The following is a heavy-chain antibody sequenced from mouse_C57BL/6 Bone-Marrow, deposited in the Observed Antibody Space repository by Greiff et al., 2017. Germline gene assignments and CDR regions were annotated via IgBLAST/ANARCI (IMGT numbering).Heavy chain of an antibody. V-gene: IGHV2-2*01. J-gene: IGHJ4*01. Sequence: VQLKESGPGLVQPSQSLSITCTVSGFSLTSYGVHWVRQSPGKGLEWLGVIWSGGSTDYNAAFISRLSISKDNSKSQVFFKMNSLQADDTAIYYCASLIYYDFLYYAMDYWGQGTSVTVSS. D-gene: IGHD2-4*01. CDR2: IWSGGST. CDR1: GFSLTSYG. CDR3: ASLIYYDFLYYAMDY.